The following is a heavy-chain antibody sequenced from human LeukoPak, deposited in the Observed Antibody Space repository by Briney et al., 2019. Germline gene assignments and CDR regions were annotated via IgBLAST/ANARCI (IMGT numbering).Heavy chain of an antibody. CDR3: ARRSGDWAVNWFDP. J-gene: IGHJ5*02. CDR2: LYHTGST. CDR1: GGSITGSTYY. D-gene: IGHD2-21*02. V-gene: IGHV4-39*01. Sequence: SETLSLTCTVSGGSITGSTYYWAWFRQPPGKGLEWNGSLYHTGSTYYSPSLKSRVSLFLDTSKSQFSLKVTSVTAADTAVYYCARRSGDWAVNWFDPWGQGTLVSVSS.